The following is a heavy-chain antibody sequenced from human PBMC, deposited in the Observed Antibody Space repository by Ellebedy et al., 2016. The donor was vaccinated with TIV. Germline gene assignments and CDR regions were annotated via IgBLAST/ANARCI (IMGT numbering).Heavy chain of an antibody. CDR1: GFPFTNYY. CDR2: INTNSGAT. J-gene: IGHJ4*02. V-gene: IGHV1-2*02. CDR3: VRGENCYGGSCYSEAYFDS. D-gene: IGHD2-15*01. Sequence: AASVKVSCKTSGFPFTNYYMHWVRQAPGQGLEWMGWINTNSGATNYAQKFQGRVTLTRDTSITTLYMDLNGLKSDDTAVYFCVRGENCYGGSCYSEAYFDSWGQGTLVTVSS.